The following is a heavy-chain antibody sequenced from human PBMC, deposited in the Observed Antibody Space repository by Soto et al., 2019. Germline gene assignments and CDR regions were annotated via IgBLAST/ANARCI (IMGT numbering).Heavy chain of an antibody. CDR1: GYTFTIYD. D-gene: IGHD6-19*01. CDR2: MNPNSGNT. J-gene: IGHJ4*02. CDR3: ASPMIAVAGTWFLDYFAY. V-gene: IGHV1-8*01. Sequence: GAAVKVACPSSGYTFTIYDINWLLQATGQGLEWMGWMNPNSGNTGYAQKFQGRVTMTRNTSISTAYMELSSLRSEDTAVYDCASPMIAVAGTWFLDYFAYRGQRTPVTVSS.